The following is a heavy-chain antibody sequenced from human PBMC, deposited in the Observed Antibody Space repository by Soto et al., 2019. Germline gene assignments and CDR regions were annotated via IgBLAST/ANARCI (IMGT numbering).Heavy chain of an antibody. J-gene: IGHJ6*02. CDR2: ISYDGSNN. Sequence: QVQLVESGGGVVQPGRSLRLSCAASGFTFSSYAMHWVRQAPGKGLEWVAVISYDGSNNYYVDSVKGRFTISRDNSRNTVSQQMNSLRAEDTAVVYCAKGVGDFYFYGMDVWGQGTTVTVSS. D-gene: IGHD4-17*01. CDR1: GFTFSSYA. V-gene: IGHV3-30*18. CDR3: AKGVGDFYFYGMDV.